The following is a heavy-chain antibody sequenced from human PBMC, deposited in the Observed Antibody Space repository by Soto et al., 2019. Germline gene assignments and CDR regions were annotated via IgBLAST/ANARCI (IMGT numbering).Heavy chain of an antibody. D-gene: IGHD3-10*01. CDR1: GYTFTSYG. CDR3: ARDTLSRITMVRENYYYGMDV. J-gene: IGHJ6*02. V-gene: IGHV1-18*01. CDR2: ISAYNGNT. Sequence: QVPLVQSGAEVKKPGASVKVSCKASGYTFTSYGISWVRQAPGQGLEWMGWISAYNGNTNYAQKLQGRVTMTTDTSTSTAYMELRSLRSDDTAVYYCARDTLSRITMVRENYYYGMDVWGQGTTVTVSS.